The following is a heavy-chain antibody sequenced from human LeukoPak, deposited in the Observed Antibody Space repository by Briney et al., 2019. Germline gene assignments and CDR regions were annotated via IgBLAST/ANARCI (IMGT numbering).Heavy chain of an antibody. CDR3: ARQALGYSYGYSDY. CDR2: IYPGDSDI. Sequence: GESPKISCKGSGYSFTSYWIGWVRPLPGKGLEWMGIIYPGDSDIRYSPSFQGQVTISADKSIRTAYLQWSSLKASDTAMYYCARQALGYSYGYSDYWGQGTLVTVSS. D-gene: IGHD5-18*01. V-gene: IGHV5-51*01. CDR1: GYSFTSYW. J-gene: IGHJ4*02.